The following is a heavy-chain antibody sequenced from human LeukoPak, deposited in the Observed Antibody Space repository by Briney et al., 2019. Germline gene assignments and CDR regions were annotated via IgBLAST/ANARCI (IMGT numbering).Heavy chain of an antibody. CDR2: IYYSGST. D-gene: IGHD6-19*01. CDR3: ARAKGYSSGWAENWFDP. CDR1: GGSISSYY. V-gene: IGHV4-59*01. Sequence: SETLSLTCTVSGGSISSYYWSWIRQPPGKGLAWIGYIYYSGSTNYNPSLKSRVTISVDTSKNQFSLKLSSVTAADTAVYYCARAKGYSSGWAENWFDPWGQGTLVTVSS. J-gene: IGHJ5*02.